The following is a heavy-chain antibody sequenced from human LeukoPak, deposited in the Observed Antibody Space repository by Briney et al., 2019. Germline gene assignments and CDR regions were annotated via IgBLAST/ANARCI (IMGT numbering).Heavy chain of an antibody. CDR3: ARAGYYDFWSGYYSYYMDV. V-gene: IGHV1-18*01. CDR1: GYTFTSYG. D-gene: IGHD3-3*01. J-gene: IGHJ6*03. CDR2: ISAYNGNT. Sequence: ASVKVSCKASGYTFTSYGIIWVRQAPGQGLEWMGWISAYNGNTNYAQKLQGRVTMTTDTSTSTAYMELRSLRSDDTAVYYCARAGYYDFWSGYYSYYMDVWGKGTTVTVSS.